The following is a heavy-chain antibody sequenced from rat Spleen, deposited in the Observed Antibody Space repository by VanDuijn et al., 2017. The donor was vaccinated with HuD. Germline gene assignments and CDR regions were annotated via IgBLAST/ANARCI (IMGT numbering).Heavy chain of an antibody. V-gene: IGHV5-31*01. J-gene: IGHJ3*01. CDR3: TTGDTVVSWFAY. Sequence: EVQLVESGGGLVQPGGSLKLSCAASGFTFSTFAMAWIRQTPGKGLEWVASITNAAGKVYYPDSVKGRFTISRDTAQNILYLQMNSPRSEDTATYYCTTGDTVVSWFAYWGQGTLVTVSS. CDR2: ITNAAGKV. CDR1: GFTFSTFA. D-gene: IGHD1-1*01.